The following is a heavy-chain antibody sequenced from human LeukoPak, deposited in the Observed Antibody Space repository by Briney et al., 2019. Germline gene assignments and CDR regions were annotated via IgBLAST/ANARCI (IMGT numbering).Heavy chain of an antibody. CDR3: ARDMTYYYDSSGYYLFRY. V-gene: IGHV1-69*13. CDR1: GGTFSSYA. Sequence: ASVKVSCMASGGTFSSYAISWVRQAPGQGLEWMGGIIPIFGTANYAQKFQGRVTITADESTSTAYMELSSLRSEDTAVYYCARDMTYYYDSSGYYLFRYWGQGTLVTVSS. J-gene: IGHJ4*02. D-gene: IGHD3-22*01. CDR2: IIPIFGTA.